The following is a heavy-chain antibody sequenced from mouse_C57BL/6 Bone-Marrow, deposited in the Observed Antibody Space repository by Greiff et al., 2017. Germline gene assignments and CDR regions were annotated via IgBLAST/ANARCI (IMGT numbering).Heavy chain of an antibody. CDR1: GYTFTSYG. J-gene: IGHJ3*01. Sequence: VQRVESGAELARPGASVKLSCKASGYTFTSYGISWVKQRTGQGLEWIGEIYPRSGNTYYNEKFKGKATLTADKSSSTAYMELRSLTSEDSAVYFCAREFGTTVVAKAYWGQGTLVTVSA. V-gene: IGHV1-81*01. D-gene: IGHD1-1*01. CDR2: IYPRSGNT. CDR3: AREFGTTVVAKAY.